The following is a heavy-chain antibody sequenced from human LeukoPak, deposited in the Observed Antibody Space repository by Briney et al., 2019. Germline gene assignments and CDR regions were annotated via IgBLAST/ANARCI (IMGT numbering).Heavy chain of an antibody. CDR3: ARVGYTAVDGYFDY. CDR1: GYTFTSYD. D-gene: IGHD6-19*01. V-gene: IGHV1-8*03. CDR2: MNPNSGNT. J-gene: IGHJ4*02. Sequence: ASVKVSCKASGYTFTSYDINWVRQATGQGLEWMGWMNPNSGNTGYAQKFQGRVTITRNTSISTAYMELSRLRSDDTAAYYCARVGYTAVDGYFDYWGQGTLVTVSS.